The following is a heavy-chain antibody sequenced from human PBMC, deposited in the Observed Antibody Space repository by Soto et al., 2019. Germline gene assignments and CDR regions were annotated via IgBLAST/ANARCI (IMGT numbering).Heavy chain of an antibody. CDR1: GGSINSGGYY. Sequence: SETLSLTCTVSGGSINSGGYYWSWIRQHPGKGLEWIGYIYYSGSTYYNPSLKSRVTISVDMSKNQFSLKLSSVTAADTAVYYCARGVVVVASSDYWGQGTLVTVSS. CDR2: IYYSGST. CDR3: ARGVVVVASSDY. J-gene: IGHJ4*02. V-gene: IGHV4-31*03. D-gene: IGHD2-15*01.